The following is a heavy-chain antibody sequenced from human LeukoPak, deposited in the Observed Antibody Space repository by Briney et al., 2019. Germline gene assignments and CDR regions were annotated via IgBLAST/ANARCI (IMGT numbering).Heavy chain of an antibody. V-gene: IGHV3-74*01. CDR2: ISGDGTTT. J-gene: IGHJ4*02. Sequence: PGGSLRLSCATSGFTFSTSWMHWVRQAPGKGLVWVSRISGDGTTTTYADSVKGRFTISRDNAKNTLFLQMNSLRVDDTAVYYCTRVRSSSWYDYWGQGALVTVSP. CDR1: GFTFSTSW. CDR3: TRVRSSSWYDY. D-gene: IGHD6-13*01.